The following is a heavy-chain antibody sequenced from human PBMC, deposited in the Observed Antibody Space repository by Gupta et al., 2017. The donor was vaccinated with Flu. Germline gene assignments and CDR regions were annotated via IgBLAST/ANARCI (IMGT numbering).Heavy chain of an antibody. CDR2: ISYDGSNK. D-gene: IGHD6-13*01. Sequence: QVQLVESGGGVVQPGRSLRLSCAASGFTFSSYGMHWVRQAPGKGLEWVAVISYDGSNKYYADSVKGRFTISRDNSKNTLYLQMNSLRAEDTAVYYCAKGRGIAAAGYFDLWGRGTLVTVSS. J-gene: IGHJ2*01. V-gene: IGHV3-30*18. CDR3: AKGRGIAAAGYFDL. CDR1: GFTFSSYG.